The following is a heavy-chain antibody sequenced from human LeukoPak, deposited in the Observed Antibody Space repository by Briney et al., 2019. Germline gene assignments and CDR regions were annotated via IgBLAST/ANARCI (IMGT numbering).Heavy chain of an antibody. CDR1: GGSFSGYY. J-gene: IGHJ4*02. D-gene: IGHD3-3*01. Sequence: KSSETLSLTCAVYGGSFSGYYWSWIRQPPGKGLEWIGEINHSGSTNYNPSLKSRVTISVDTSKNQFSLKLSSVTAADTAVYYCARRRITIFGVVMPFEVWGQGTLVTVSS. V-gene: IGHV4-34*01. CDR3: ARRRITIFGVVMPFEV. CDR2: INHSGST.